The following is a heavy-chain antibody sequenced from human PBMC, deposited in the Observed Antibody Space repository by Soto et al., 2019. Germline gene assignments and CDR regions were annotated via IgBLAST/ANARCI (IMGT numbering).Heavy chain of an antibody. Sequence: QAQLVQSGAEVKKPGASVKVSCQASAYTFTNYYIYWIRQAPGQGLEWMGMIDPSGGVKGYARNFQDTSTLTSETSTNTVYRELSSLTSEDTAVFYCARAETHDSHLSYFESWDKATLVTLS. CDR1: AYTFTNYY. J-gene: IGHJ4*02. D-gene: IGHD3-16*01. V-gene: IGHV1-46*01. CDR2: IDPSGGVK. CDR3: ARAETHDSHLSYFES.